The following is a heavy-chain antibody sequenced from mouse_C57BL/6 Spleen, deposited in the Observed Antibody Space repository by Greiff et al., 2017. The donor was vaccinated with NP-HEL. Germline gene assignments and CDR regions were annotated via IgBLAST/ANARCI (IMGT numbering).Heavy chain of an antibody. Sequence: VQRVESGPGLVQPSQSLSITCTVSGFSLTSYGVHWVRQSPGKGLEWLGVIWSGGSTDYNAAFISRLSISKDNSKSQVFFKMNSLQADDTAIYYCARMGLREYYFDYWGQGTTLTVSS. V-gene: IGHV2-2*01. J-gene: IGHJ2*01. CDR1: GFSLTSYG. CDR3: ARMGLREYYFDY. CDR2: IWSGGST. D-gene: IGHD1-1*01.